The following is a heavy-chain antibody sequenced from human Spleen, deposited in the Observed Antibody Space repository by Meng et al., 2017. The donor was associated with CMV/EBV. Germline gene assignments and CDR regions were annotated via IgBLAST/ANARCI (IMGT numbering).Heavy chain of an antibody. V-gene: IGHV1-8*01. D-gene: IGHD6-13*01. CDR2: MSSNSGNT. CDR3: ARPPSIAAAGSDDY. J-gene: IGHJ4*02. CDR1: GYTFISYN. Sequence: AGYTFISYNMHWVRQATGQGLEWMGWMSSNSGNTGYAQKFQGRVTMTRNTSITTAYMELSSLRSEDTAVYYCARPPSIAAAGSDDYWGQGTLVTVSS.